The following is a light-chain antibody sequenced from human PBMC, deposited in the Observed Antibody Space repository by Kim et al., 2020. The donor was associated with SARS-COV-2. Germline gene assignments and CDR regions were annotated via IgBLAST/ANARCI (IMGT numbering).Light chain of an antibody. V-gene: IGKV3-20*01. CDR1: QSVSSSY. CDR2: GAS. Sequence: LSPGERATRACRASQSVSSSYLAWYQQKPGQAPRLLIYGASSRATGIPDRFSGSGSGTDFTLTISRLEPEDFAVYYCQQYGSSPRTFGQGTKVDIK. CDR3: QQYGSSPRT. J-gene: IGKJ1*01.